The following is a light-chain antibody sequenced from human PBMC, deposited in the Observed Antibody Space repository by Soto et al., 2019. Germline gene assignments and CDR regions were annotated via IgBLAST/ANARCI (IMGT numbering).Light chain of an antibody. CDR2: GNS. CDR3: QSYDTSLSGHVV. V-gene: IGLV1-40*01. J-gene: IGLJ2*01. Sequence: QAVVTQPPSVSGALGQRVTISCTGSSSNIGAGFDVHWYHHLPGTAPKLLIYGNSDRPSWIPDRFSASKSGTSASLAITGLQAEDEANYYCQSYDTSLSGHVVFGGGTQLTVL. CDR1: SSNIGAGFD.